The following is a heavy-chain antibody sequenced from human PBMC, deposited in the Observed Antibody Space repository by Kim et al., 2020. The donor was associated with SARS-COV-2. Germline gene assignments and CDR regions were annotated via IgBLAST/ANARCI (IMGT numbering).Heavy chain of an antibody. D-gene: IGHD2-15*01. CDR1: GFTFSNAW. J-gene: IGHJ6*02. Sequence: GGSLRLSCAASGFTFSNAWMSWVRQAPGKGLEWVGRIKSKTDGGTTDYAAPVKGRFTISRDDSKNTLYLQMNSLKTEDTAVYYCTTPSIRYCSGGSCYWSIGYYGMDVWGQGTTVTVSS. CDR2: IKSKTDGGTT. CDR3: TTPSIRYCSGGSCYWSIGYYGMDV. V-gene: IGHV3-15*01.